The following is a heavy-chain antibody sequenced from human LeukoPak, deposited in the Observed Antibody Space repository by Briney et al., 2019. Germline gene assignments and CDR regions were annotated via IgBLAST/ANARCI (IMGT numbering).Heavy chain of an antibody. D-gene: IGHD4-17*01. V-gene: IGHV4-39*01. CDR3: AMTTVTTFFSASDDS. CDR2: LYYGGRT. J-gene: IGHJ4*02. Sequence: PSETLSLTCTVSGGSISSSSYYWGWIRQPPGKGLEWIGSLYYGGRTYCNPSLKSRVTISVDTSKNQFSLRLSSVTAADTAVYYCAMTTVTTFFSASDDSWGQGTLVTVSS. CDR1: GGSISSSSYY.